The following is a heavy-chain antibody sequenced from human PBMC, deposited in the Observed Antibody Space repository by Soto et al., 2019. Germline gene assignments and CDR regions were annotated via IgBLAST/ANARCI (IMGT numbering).Heavy chain of an antibody. D-gene: IGHD6-13*01. J-gene: IGHJ6*03. CDR3: ARKGAAASYAHYYMDV. CDR2: VYYSGNI. V-gene: IGHV4-59*01. Sequence: PSETLSLTCTVSGGSISPYYWSWIRQPPGKGLEWIGYVYYSGNINYNPSLESRVTISVDTSRNRFSLNLTSATAADTAVYYCARKGAAASYAHYYMDVWGRGTAVTVSS. CDR1: GGSISPYY.